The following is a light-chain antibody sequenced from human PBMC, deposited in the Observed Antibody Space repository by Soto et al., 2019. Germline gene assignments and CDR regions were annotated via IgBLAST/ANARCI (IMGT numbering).Light chain of an antibody. J-gene: IGKJ5*01. Sequence: EIVMTQSPATLSVSPGERATLSCRASQSVSSNLAWYQQKPGQAPRLLIYGASTRATGIPARFSGSRSGTEFTLTISSLQSEDFAVHYCQQYNNWPPTFGQGTRLEIK. V-gene: IGKV3-15*01. CDR2: GAS. CDR1: QSVSSN. CDR3: QQYNNWPPT.